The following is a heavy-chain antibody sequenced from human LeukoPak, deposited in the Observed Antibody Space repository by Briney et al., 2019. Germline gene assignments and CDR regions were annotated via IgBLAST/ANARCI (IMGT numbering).Heavy chain of an antibody. CDR3: ARVGYSSSWYEYYYYGMDV. V-gene: IGHV4-59*01. CDR1: GGSISSYY. Sequence: SETLSLTCTVSGGSISSYYWSWIRQPPGKGLEWMGYIYYSGSTNYNPSLKSRVTISVDTSKNQFSLKLSSVPAADTAVYYCARVGYSSSWYEYYYYGMDVWGQGTSVTVSS. D-gene: IGHD6-13*01. J-gene: IGHJ6*02. CDR2: IYYSGST.